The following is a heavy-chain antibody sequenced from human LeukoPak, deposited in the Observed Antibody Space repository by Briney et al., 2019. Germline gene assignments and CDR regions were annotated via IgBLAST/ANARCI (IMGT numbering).Heavy chain of an antibody. Sequence: SETLSLTCTVSGGSISRYYWSWVRQPPGKGLEWIGYIYYSGGTNYNPSLKSRVTISVDTSKNQFSLKLSSVTAADTAVYYCARSRQWHYYYMDVWGKGTTVTVSS. CDR3: ARSRQWHYYYMDV. J-gene: IGHJ6*03. CDR2: IYYSGGT. D-gene: IGHD6-19*01. V-gene: IGHV4-59*01. CDR1: GGSISRYY.